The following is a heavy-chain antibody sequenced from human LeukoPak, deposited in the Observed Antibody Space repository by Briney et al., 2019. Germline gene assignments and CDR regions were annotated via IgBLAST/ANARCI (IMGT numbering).Heavy chain of an antibody. V-gene: IGHV3-53*01. CDR3: ARLTGSYYFDY. CDR2: IYSGGKT. Sequence: GGSLRLSCAASGFTFSDYWMTWVRQAPGKGLEWVSVIYSGGKTYYADSVKGRLTISRDNSKNTLYLQMNTLRAEDTAVYYCARLTGSYYFDYWGQGTLVTVSS. CDR1: GFTFSDYW. J-gene: IGHJ4*02. D-gene: IGHD3-9*01.